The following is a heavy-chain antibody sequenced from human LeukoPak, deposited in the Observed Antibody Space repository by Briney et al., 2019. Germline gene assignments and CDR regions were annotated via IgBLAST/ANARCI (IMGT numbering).Heavy chain of an antibody. Sequence: ASVKVSCKASGGTFSSYAISWVRQAPGQGLEWMGGIIPIFGTANYAQEFQGRVTITTDESTSTAYMELSSLRSEDTAVYYCARWPTVTYGFDPWGQGTLVTVSS. D-gene: IGHD4-17*01. J-gene: IGHJ5*02. CDR3: ARWPTVTYGFDP. CDR1: GGTFSSYA. CDR2: IIPIFGTA. V-gene: IGHV1-69*05.